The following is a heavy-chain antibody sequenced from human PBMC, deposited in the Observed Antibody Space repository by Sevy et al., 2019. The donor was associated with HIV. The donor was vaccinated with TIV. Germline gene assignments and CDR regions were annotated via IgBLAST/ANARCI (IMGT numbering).Heavy chain of an antibody. CDR3: AMLAYKSDY. J-gene: IGHJ4*02. Sequence: ASVKVSCKASGYTFTDYYVHWVRQAPGQGLEWMGRINPNSGGTNYAQKFQGRVTMTRDTSINTAYMELSRARSDDTAVYYCAMLAYKSDYWGQGTLVTVSS. CDR2: INPNSGGT. D-gene: IGHD2-21*01. CDR1: GYTFTDYY. V-gene: IGHV1-2*02.